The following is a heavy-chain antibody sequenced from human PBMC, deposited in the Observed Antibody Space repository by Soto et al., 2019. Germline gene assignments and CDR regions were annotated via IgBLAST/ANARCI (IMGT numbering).Heavy chain of an antibody. D-gene: IGHD5-18*01. CDR1: GGSISSSNW. Sequence: PSETLSLTCAVSGGSISSSNWWSWVRQPPGKGLEWIGEIYHSGSTNYNPSLKSRVTISVDKSKNQFSLKLSSVTAADTAVYYCARYPGHKLSGYSYGYPVYWGQGTLVTVSS. V-gene: IGHV4-4*02. J-gene: IGHJ4*02. CDR3: ARYPGHKLSGYSYGYPVY. CDR2: IYHSGST.